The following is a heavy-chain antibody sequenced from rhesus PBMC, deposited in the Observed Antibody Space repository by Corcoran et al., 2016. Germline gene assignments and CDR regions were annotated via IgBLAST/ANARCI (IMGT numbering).Heavy chain of an antibody. J-gene: IGHJ4*01. CDR3: ARTAAGPTYFGYYFDY. Sequence: QVQLQESGPGLVKPSETLSLTCAVSGGSISSNYWSWIRQAPGKGLAGIGRIYGSGGSTDYNPSLKSRVTISTDTSKNQFSLKLSSVTAADTAVYYCARTAAGPTYFGYYFDYWGQGVLVTVSS. CDR2: IYGSGGST. CDR1: GGSISSNY. V-gene: IGHV4-160*01. D-gene: IGHD6-13*01.